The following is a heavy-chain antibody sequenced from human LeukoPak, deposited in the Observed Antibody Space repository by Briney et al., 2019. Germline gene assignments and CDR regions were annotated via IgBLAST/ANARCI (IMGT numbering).Heavy chain of an antibody. V-gene: IGHV3-30-3*01. Sequence: GGSLRLSCAASGFTFSSYAMHWVRQAPGKGLEWVAVISYDGSNKYYADSVKGRFTISRDNPKNTLYLQMNSLRAEDTAVYYCARYISSWYYFDYWGQGTLVTVSS. CDR2: ISYDGSNK. J-gene: IGHJ4*02. D-gene: IGHD6-13*01. CDR1: GFTFSSYA. CDR3: ARYISSWYYFDY.